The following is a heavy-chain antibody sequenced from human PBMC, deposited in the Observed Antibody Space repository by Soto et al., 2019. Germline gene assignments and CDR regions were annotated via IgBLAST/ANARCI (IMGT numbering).Heavy chain of an antibody. CDR1: GGSISSYY. D-gene: IGHD3-10*01. J-gene: IGHJ6*02. CDR2: IYYSGST. V-gene: IGHV4-59*01. Sequence: QVQLQESGPGLVKPSETLSLTCTVSGGSISSYYWSWIRQPPGKGLEWIGIYYSGSTNYNPSLKSRFTVSVEMSKTQFSLKLSSVTAADTALYYCARTVVTSDYYYYAMDVWGQGTTVTVSS. CDR3: ARTVVTSDYYYYAMDV.